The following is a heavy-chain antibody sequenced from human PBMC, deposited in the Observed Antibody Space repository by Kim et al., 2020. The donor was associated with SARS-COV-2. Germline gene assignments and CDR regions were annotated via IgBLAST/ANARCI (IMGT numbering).Heavy chain of an antibody. D-gene: IGHD3-9*01. CDR3: AKGEYDILTGYYSQ. Sequence: GGSLRLSCAASGFTFDDYAMHWVRQAPGKGLEWVSGISWNSGSIGYADSVKGRFTISRDNAKNSLYLQMNSLRAEDTALYYCAKGEYDILTGYYSQWGQG. J-gene: IGHJ1*01. CDR2: ISWNSGSI. CDR1: GFTFDDYA. V-gene: IGHV3-9*01.